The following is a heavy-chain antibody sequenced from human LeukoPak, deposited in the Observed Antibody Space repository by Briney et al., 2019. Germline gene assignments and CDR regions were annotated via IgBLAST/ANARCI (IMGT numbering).Heavy chain of an antibody. Sequence: GGSLRLSCLASGFTFSGYSMNWVRQAPGKGLEWVSYISISSTTINYADSVKGRFTISRDNAKNSLYLQMNSLRYEDTAVYYCARVMYGGISYSVDYWGQGTLVTVSS. D-gene: IGHD1-26*01. J-gene: IGHJ4*02. V-gene: IGHV3-48*02. CDR3: ARVMYGGISYSVDY. CDR1: GFTFSGYS. CDR2: ISISSTTI.